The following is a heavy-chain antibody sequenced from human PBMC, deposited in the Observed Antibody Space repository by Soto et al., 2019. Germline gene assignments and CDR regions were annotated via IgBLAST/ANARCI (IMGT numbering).Heavy chain of an antibody. Sequence: SLRLSCAASGFTFSSYAMSWVRQAPGKGLEWVSAISGSGGSTYYADSVKGRFTISRDNSKNTLYLQMNSLRAEDTAVYYCAKELGRYQLLLYATSYGMDVWGQGTTVTVSS. CDR3: AKELGRYQLLLYATSYGMDV. V-gene: IGHV3-23*01. J-gene: IGHJ6*02. CDR2: ISGSGGST. CDR1: GFTFSSYA. D-gene: IGHD2-2*01.